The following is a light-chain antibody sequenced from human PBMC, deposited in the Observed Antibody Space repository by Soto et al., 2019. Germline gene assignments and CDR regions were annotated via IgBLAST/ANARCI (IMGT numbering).Light chain of an antibody. CDR3: QQYGSSPWT. J-gene: IGKJ1*01. Sequence: EIVLTQSPATLSLSPGARATLSCGASQSVSSSYLARYQQKPGLAPRLLIFDASSRATGIPDRFSGSGSGTDFTLTISKLEPEDFAVYYCQQYGSSPWTFVQGTKVEIK. CDR1: QSVSSSY. V-gene: IGKV3D-20*01. CDR2: DAS.